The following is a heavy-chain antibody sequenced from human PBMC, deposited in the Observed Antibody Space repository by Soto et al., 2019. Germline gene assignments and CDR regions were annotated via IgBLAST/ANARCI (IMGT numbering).Heavy chain of an antibody. J-gene: IGHJ6*02. CDR2: IYTSGST. CDR3: AREPYSDIAAAGMYYYYGMDV. CDR1: GGSISSYY. D-gene: IGHD6-13*01. V-gene: IGHV4-4*07. Sequence: KPXATLSLTCTVSGGSISSYYWSWIRQPSGKGLEWIGRIYTSGSTNYNPSLKSRVTMSVDTSKNQFSLKLSSVTAADTAVYYCAREPYSDIAAAGMYYYYGMDVWGQGTTVTVSS.